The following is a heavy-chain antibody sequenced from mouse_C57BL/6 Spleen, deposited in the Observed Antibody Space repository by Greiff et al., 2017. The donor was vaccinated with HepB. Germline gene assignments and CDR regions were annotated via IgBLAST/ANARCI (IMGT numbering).Heavy chain of an antibody. D-gene: IGHD1-1*01. V-gene: IGHV1-59*01. CDR3: ARDGATETWFAY. Sequence: VQLQQPGAELVRPGTSVKLSCKASGYTFTSYWMHWVKQRPGQGLEWIGVIDPSDSYTNYNQKFKGKATLTVDTSSSTAYMQLSSLTSEDSAVYYCARDGATETWFAYWGQGTLVTVSA. J-gene: IGHJ3*01. CDR1: GYTFTSYW. CDR2: IDPSDSYT.